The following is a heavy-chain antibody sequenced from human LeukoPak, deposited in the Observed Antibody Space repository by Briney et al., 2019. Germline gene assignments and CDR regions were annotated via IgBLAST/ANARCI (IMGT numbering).Heavy chain of an antibody. J-gene: IGHJ5*02. CDR1: GFTFSSYG. V-gene: IGHV3-33*08. CDR3: ATSIAVAGPSDGNWFDP. D-gene: IGHD6-19*01. CDR2: IWYDGSNK. Sequence: GRSLRLSCAASGFTFSSYGMHWVRRAPGKGLEWVAVIWYDGSNKYYADSVKGRFTISRDNSKNTLYLQMNSLRAEDTAVYYCATSIAVAGPSDGNWFDPWGQGTLVTVSS.